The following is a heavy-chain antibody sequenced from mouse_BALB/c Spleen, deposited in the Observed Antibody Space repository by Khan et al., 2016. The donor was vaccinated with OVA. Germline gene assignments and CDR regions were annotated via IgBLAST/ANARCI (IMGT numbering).Heavy chain of an antibody. V-gene: IGHV1-7*01. J-gene: IGHJ2*01. CDR2: INPTSGYT. Sequence: QVQLQQPGAELAKPGASVKMSCKASGYTFTTYWMHWVKQRPGQGLEWIGYINPTSGYTDYNEKFKDRATLSADKYSSTAYMQLSSLTSEDSAVYYCTRDRIDYWGQGTTLTVSS. CDR1: GYTFTTYW. CDR3: TRDRIDY.